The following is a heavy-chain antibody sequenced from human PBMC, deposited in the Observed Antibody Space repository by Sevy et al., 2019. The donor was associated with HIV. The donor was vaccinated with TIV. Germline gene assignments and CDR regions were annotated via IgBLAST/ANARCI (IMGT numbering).Heavy chain of an antibody. CDR2: ISSSSTI. J-gene: IGHJ4*02. CDR3: ARGGLGYSSSSDY. V-gene: IGHV3-48*01. Sequence: GGSLRLSCAASGFTFSSYSMNWVRQAPGKGLEWVSYISSSSTIYYADSVKGRFTISRDNAKNSLYLQMNSLRAEDTAVYYCARGGLGYSSSSDYWGQGTLVTVSS. D-gene: IGHD6-6*01. CDR1: GFTFSSYS.